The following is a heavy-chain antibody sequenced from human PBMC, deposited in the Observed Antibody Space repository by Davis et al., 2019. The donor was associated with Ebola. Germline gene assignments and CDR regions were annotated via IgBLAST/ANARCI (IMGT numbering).Heavy chain of an antibody. CDR3: ARAQFPTTSDH. Sequence: ASVKVSCKTSGYTFTNYGITWVRQAPRQGLEWMGWINPYNNNTNYAQNVQGRVTMTTDTSTTTAYMEVGSLRSDDTALYFCARAQFPTTSDHWGQGTLVIVSS. D-gene: IGHD1-1*01. CDR1: GYTFTNYG. J-gene: IGHJ4*02. V-gene: IGHV1-18*04. CDR2: INPYNNNT.